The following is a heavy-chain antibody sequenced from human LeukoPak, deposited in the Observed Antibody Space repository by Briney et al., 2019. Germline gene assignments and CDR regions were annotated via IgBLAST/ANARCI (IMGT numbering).Heavy chain of an antibody. CDR1: GFTFSSYA. V-gene: IGHV3-23*01. CDR3: AKVDDFWSGYYTYFDY. CDR2: ISGSGGST. J-gene: IGHJ4*02. Sequence: GGSLRLSCAASGFTFSSYAMSWVRQAPGKGLEWVSAISGSGGSTYYADSVKGRFTISRDNSKNTLYLQMNNLRAEDTAVYYCAKVDDFWSGYYTYFDYWGQGTLVTVSS. D-gene: IGHD3-3*01.